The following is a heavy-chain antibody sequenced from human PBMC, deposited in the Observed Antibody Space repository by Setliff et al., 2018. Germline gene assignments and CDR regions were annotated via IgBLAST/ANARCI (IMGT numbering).Heavy chain of an antibody. CDR2: TYYNGDT. D-gene: IGHD2-21*02. V-gene: IGHV4-39*07. CDR1: GGSLRDSAIF. Sequence: PSETLSLTCTVSGGSLRDSAIFWGWIRQPPGKGLEWIGSTYYNGDTYYNPSLKSRVTISVDTSKNQFSLKLSSVAAADTAVYYCARGFDVCGGGACYTDGPYYFDYWGLGTLVTVSS. CDR3: ARGFDVCGGGACYTDGPYYFDY. J-gene: IGHJ4*02.